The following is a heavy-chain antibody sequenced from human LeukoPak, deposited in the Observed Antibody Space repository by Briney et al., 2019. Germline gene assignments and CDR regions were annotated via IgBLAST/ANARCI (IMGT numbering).Heavy chain of an antibody. CDR3: ARDWQYSSGWRYYYGMEV. D-gene: IGHD6-19*01. Sequence: GASVNVSCKASGYTFTDYYMHWVRQAPGQGLEWMGWINPNSGGTNFAQKFQGRGTMTRDTSISTAYMELSRLTSDDTAVYFCARDWQYSSGWRYYYGMEVWGQGTTVTVSS. CDR1: GYTFTDYY. J-gene: IGHJ6*02. CDR2: INPNSGGT. V-gene: IGHV1-2*02.